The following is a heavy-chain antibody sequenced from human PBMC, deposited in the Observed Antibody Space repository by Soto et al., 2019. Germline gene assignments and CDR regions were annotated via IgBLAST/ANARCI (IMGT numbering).Heavy chain of an antibody. J-gene: IGHJ4*02. CDR3: ARDHVGRPQY. Sequence: GSLRLSCAATGFTFKDYYMTWIRQAPGDGRQWVAYISETGTSMDYAESVKGRFTVYRDNAKNLLYLHMSSLSAADTAVYYCARDHVGRPQYWGQGTLVTVSS. CDR1: GFTFKDYY. CDR2: ISETGTSM. V-gene: IGHV3-11*01. D-gene: IGHD1-26*01.